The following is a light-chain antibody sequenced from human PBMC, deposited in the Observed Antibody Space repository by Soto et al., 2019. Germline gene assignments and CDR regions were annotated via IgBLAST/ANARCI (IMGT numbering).Light chain of an antibody. J-gene: IGLJ3*02. CDR3: SSYTSSSPDWV. Sequence: QSALTQPASMSGTPGQSITISCTGTSSDVGGYNYVSWYQQHPGKAPKLMIYEVTNRPSGVSNRFSGSKSGNTASLTISGLQAEDEADYYCSSYTSSSPDWVFGGGTKVTVL. V-gene: IGLV2-14*01. CDR2: EVT. CDR1: SSDVGGYNY.